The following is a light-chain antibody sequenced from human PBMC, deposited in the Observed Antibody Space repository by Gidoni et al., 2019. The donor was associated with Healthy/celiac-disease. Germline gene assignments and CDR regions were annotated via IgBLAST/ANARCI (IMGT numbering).Light chain of an antibody. CDR1: ESISNW. J-gene: IGKJ2*01. CDR2: EGS. CDR3: QQYSRYPYN. Sequence: DIQLNQSPSTLSASVGDRVTITCRASESISNWLAWYQHRPGRAPRLMIYEGSNLESGVPSRFSGGGSGTEFTLTITSLQSDDFATYYCQQYSRYPYNLXQXTKLEIK. V-gene: IGKV1-5*03.